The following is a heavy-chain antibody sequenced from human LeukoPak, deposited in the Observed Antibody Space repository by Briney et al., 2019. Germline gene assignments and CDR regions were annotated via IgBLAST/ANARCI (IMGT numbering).Heavy chain of an antibody. V-gene: IGHV1-2*02. D-gene: IGHD5-18*01. CDR1: GYTFTGYY. J-gene: IGHJ4*02. CDR3: ARVGYSYDLWQRPGGVNNDY. Sequence: GASVKVSCKASGYTFTGYYMHWVRQAPGQGLEWMGWINPNSGGTNYAQKFQGRVTMTRDTSISTAYMELSRLRSDDTAVYYCARVGYSYDLWQRPGGVNNDYWGQGTLVTVFS. CDR2: INPNSGGT.